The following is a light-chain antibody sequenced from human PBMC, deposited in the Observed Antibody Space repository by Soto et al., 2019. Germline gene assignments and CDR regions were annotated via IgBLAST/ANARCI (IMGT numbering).Light chain of an antibody. CDR3: QQYHNWPIT. CDR1: QSVSSN. CDR2: DAS. J-gene: IGKJ5*01. V-gene: IGKV3-15*01. Sequence: EIVMTQSPATLSVSPGESATLSCRASQSVSSNLAWHQQKPGQDPRILMYDASTRATVISARFSGSGSGTEFTLTISSLQSEDFAVYYCQQYHNWPITFGQGTRLEIK.